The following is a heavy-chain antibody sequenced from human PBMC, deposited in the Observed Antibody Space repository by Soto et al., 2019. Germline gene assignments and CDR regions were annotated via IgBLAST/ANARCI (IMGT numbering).Heavy chain of an antibody. J-gene: IGHJ4*02. Sequence: GGSLRLSCAASGFTFSSYAMSWVRQAPGKGLEWVSAISGGGGSTYYADSVKGRFTISRDNSKNTLYLQMSSLRAEDTAVYYCAKDQSITGDYFDYWGQGTMVTVYS. V-gene: IGHV3-23*01. D-gene: IGHD1-20*01. CDR2: ISGGGGST. CDR3: AKDQSITGDYFDY. CDR1: GFTFSSYA.